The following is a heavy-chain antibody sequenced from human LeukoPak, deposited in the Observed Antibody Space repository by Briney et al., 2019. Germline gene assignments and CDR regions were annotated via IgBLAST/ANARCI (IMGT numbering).Heavy chain of an antibody. CDR3: AKDIGKQWLVDY. CDR1: GFIFSSYV. CDR2: ISVGGGDT. J-gene: IGHJ4*02. V-gene: IGHV3-23*01. D-gene: IGHD6-19*01. Sequence: GGSLRLSCAASGFIFSSYVMGWVRQAPGKGLEWVSSISVGGGDTFASDSVKGRFTISRDNSKNTLYLQMNSLRAEDTAVYYCAKDIGKQWLVDYWGQGTLVTVSS.